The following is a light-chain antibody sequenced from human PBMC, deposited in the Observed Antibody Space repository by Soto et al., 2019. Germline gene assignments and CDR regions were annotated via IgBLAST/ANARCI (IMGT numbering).Light chain of an antibody. V-gene: IGKV3D-20*02. CDR2: GAS. Sequence: VMTQSPYTLSVSPGERATLSFMASQSVSNNYLAWYQQKPGQAPRLLIYGASSRATGIPARFSGSGSGTDFTLTISSLEPEDFAVYYCQQRNIWPPVTFGQGTRLEIK. J-gene: IGKJ5*01. CDR3: QQRNIWPPVT. CDR1: QSVSNNY.